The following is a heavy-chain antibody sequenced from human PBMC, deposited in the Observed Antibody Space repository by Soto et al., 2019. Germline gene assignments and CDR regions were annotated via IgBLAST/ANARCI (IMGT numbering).Heavy chain of an antibody. D-gene: IGHD2-2*01. CDR1: GYTFTSYD. J-gene: IGHJ3*02. CDR2: MNPNSGNT. Sequence: QVQLVQSGAEVKKPGASVKVSCKASGYTFTSYDINWVRQATGQGLEWMGWMNPNSGNTGYAQKCQGRVTMTRNTSISTAYMELSSLRSEDTAVYYCATEAYCSSTSCSYAFDIWGQGTMVTVSS. V-gene: IGHV1-8*01. CDR3: ATEAYCSSTSCSYAFDI.